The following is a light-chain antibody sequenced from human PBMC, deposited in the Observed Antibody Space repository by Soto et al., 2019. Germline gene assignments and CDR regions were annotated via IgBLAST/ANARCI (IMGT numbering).Light chain of an antibody. CDR3: QQYNSFIWT. CDR1: QSISSW. CDR2: KAS. J-gene: IGKJ1*01. Sequence: DIPMTQSPSTLSASVGARVTITCRAGQSISSWLSWYQQKPGKAPKLLVYKASSLESGVPSRFSGSGSGTEFTLTISSLQPEDFATYYCQQYNSFIWTFGQGTKVDIK. V-gene: IGKV1-5*03.